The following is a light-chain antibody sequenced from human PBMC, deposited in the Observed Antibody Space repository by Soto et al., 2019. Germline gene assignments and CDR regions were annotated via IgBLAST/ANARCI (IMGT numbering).Light chain of an antibody. V-gene: IGKV1-27*01. CDR1: QGVANY. Sequence: DIQMTQSPSSLSASVGDRVTITCRASQGVANYLGWYQQKPGKVPKALIYDVSTLQSGVPSRFSGSGSDTDFTLTISSLQPEDAATYYCQHYRSAQMTFGQGTKLEIK. CDR2: DVS. J-gene: IGKJ1*01. CDR3: QHYRSAQMT.